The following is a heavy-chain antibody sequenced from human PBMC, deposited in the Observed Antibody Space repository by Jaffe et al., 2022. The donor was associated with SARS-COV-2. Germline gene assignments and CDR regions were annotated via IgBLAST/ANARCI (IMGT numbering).Heavy chain of an antibody. CDR3: ARNQYTWYGEEFYFDS. CDR1: GFTFGEYY. V-gene: IGHV3-11*01. Sequence: QVQLVESGGGLVKPGGTLRLSCEASGFTFGEYYMSWIRQAPGKGLEWVSYIASSGSATYYADFVKGRFTISRDNTKNSLYLQIDSLRAEDTAVYYCARNQYTWYGEEFYFDSWGQGALVTVSS. D-gene: IGHD6-13*01. CDR2: IASSGSAT. J-gene: IGHJ4*02.